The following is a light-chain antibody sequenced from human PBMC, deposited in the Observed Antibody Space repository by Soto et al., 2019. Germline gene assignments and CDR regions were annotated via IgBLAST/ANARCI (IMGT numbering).Light chain of an antibody. V-gene: IGLV1-40*01. Sequence: QSVLTQPPSVSGAPGQRVTISCTGSSSNIGAGYDVHWYQHLPGTAPKLLIYANTNRPSGVPDRFSGSKSGTSASLAITGLQAEDEADYYCHSYANNLRVVVFGGGTKLTGL. CDR2: ANT. J-gene: IGLJ2*01. CDR3: HSYANNLRVVV. CDR1: SSNIGAGYD.